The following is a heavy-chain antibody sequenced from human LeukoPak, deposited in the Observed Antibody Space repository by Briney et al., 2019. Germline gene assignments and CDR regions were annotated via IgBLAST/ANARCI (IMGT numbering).Heavy chain of an antibody. D-gene: IGHD5-18*01. CDR3: ARAGTAMVIYYFDY. Sequence: PGGSLRLSCAASGITFSTYAMHWVCQAPGKGLEWVAVVSYDGSNKYYADSVKGRFTISRDNSNNTLYLQMNSLSTEDTAVYYCARAGTAMVIYYFDYWGQGTLVTVSS. V-gene: IGHV3-30-3*01. CDR1: GITFSTYA. CDR2: VSYDGSNK. J-gene: IGHJ4*02.